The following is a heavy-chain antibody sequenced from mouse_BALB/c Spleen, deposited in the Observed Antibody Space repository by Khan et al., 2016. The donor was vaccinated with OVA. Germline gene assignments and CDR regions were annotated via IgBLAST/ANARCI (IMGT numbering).Heavy chain of an antibody. D-gene: IGHD2-12*01. CDR1: GFSLTTYG. CDR3: ARNSYRYDFTY. CDR2: IWSGGST. V-gene: IGHV2-2*01. J-gene: IGHJ3*01. Sequence: QVQLKQSGPGLVQPSQSLSITCTASGFSLTTYGIHWIRQSPGKGLEWLGVIWSGGSTYYNVPFISRLNITKDNSKSQVFFKMNSLQADASAIYYCARNSYRYDFTYWGQGTLVTVSA.